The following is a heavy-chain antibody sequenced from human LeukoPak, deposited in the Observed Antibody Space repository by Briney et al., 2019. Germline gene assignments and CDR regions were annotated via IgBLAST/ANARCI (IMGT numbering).Heavy chain of an antibody. CDR3: ARDGRVWWNDY. J-gene: IGHJ4*02. V-gene: IGHV3-48*03. Sequence: PGGSLRLSCAASGFTFSSYEMNWVRQAPGKGLEWVSYISESGSSVYYADSVRGRFTISRDNAKSSLYLQLNSLRAEDTAVYFCARDGRVWWNDYWDQGTLVTVSS. D-gene: IGHD2-21*01. CDR2: ISESGSSV. CDR1: GFTFSSYE.